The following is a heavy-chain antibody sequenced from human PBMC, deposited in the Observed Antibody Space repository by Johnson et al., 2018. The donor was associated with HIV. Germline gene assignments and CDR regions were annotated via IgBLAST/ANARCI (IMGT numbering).Heavy chain of an antibody. Sequence: VQLVESGGGLVQPGRSLRLSCAASGFTFDDYAMHWVRQAPGKGLEWVSGISWNSGSIGYADSVKGRFTISRDNSKNTLYLQMNSLRAEDTAVYYCARDQLRRSHAFDIWGQGTMVTVSS. D-gene: IGHD1-1*01. CDR3: ARDQLRRSHAFDI. V-gene: IGHV3-9*01. CDR1: GFTFDDYA. J-gene: IGHJ3*02. CDR2: ISWNSGSI.